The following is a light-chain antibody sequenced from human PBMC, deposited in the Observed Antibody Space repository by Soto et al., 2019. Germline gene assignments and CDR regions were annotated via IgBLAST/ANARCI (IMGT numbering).Light chain of an antibody. J-gene: IGKJ1*01. V-gene: IGKV3-15*01. CDR2: GAS. CDR1: QSVSSN. CDR3: QQYNNSPPTRT. Sequence: EIVMTQSPATLSVSPGERATLSCRASQSVSSNLAWYQQKPGQAPRLLIYGASTRATGIPARFSGSGSGTEFTLTISSLQSEDFAVYSCQQYNNSPPTRTFGQGTEV.